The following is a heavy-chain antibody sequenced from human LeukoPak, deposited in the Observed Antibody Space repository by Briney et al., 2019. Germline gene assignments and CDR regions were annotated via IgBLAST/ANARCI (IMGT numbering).Heavy chain of an antibody. CDR3: ARRAGAYSHPYDY. CDR1: GFTFSTYS. D-gene: IGHD4/OR15-4a*01. CDR2: ISSTSTTI. J-gene: IGHJ4*02. Sequence: GGFLRLSCAASGFTFSTYSMNWVRQAPGKGLDWISYISSTSTTIYYADSVKGRFTISRDNSNNTLYLQMNSLRAEDTAVYYCARRAGAYSHPYDYWGQGTLVTVSS. V-gene: IGHV3-48*01.